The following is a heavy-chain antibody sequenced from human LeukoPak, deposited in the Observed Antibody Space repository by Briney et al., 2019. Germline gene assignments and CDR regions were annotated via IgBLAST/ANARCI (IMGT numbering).Heavy chain of an antibody. CDR3: ARDKRADY. D-gene: IGHD5-24*01. CDR2: IKQDGSEK. J-gene: IGHJ4*02. V-gene: IGHV3-7*01. Sequence: GSLRLSCDASGFTFSSYWMSWVRQAPGKGLEWVANIKQDGSEKYYVESEKGRFTISRDNAKNSLYLQMNSLRAEDTAVYYCARDKRADYWGQGTLVTVSS. CDR1: GFTFSSYW.